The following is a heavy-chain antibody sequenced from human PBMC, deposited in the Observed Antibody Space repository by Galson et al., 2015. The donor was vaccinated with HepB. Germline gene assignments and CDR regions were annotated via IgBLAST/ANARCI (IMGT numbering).Heavy chain of an antibody. J-gene: IGHJ4*02. CDR3: ARDSGWFTGGIDY. Sequence: SLRLSCAASGFTFTNYAMHWVRQAPGKGLEWVAVVSFDGSEEYYADSVKGRFTISRDRSKKMLYLEMNSLRAEDTALYYCARDSGWFTGGIDYWGQGTLVTVSS. V-gene: IGHV3-30*04. CDR1: GFTFTNYA. CDR2: VSFDGSEE. D-gene: IGHD6-19*01.